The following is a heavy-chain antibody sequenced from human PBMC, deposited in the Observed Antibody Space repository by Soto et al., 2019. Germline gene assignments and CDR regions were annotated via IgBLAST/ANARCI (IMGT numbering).Heavy chain of an antibody. CDR2: IWHDGGNK. Sequence: VVSLILSCSASGFTFSSYFMHWFRQAAGKGLEWVAFIWHDGGNKFYAESVKGRFTISRDNSKNTLYLQMTSLSAEETAMYYCARDADANNGFGNESWGQGTLVTVSS. J-gene: IGHJ5*02. D-gene: IGHD1-1*01. V-gene: IGHV3-33*01. CDR3: ARDADANNGFGNES. CDR1: GFTFSSYF.